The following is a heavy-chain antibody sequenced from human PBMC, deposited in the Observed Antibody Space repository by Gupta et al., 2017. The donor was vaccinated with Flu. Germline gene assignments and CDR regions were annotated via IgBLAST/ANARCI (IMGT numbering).Heavy chain of an antibody. V-gene: IGHV3-30*18. Sequence: QVQLVESGGGVVQPGRSLRLSCAASGFTFSSYGMHWVRQAPGKGLEWVAVISYDGSNKYYADSVKGRFTISRDNSKNTLYLQMNSLRAEDTAVYYCAKVFRAHMGADTYFDYWGQGTLVTVSS. J-gene: IGHJ4*02. CDR1: GFTFSSYG. D-gene: IGHD3-10*02. CDR3: AKVFRAHMGADTYFDY. CDR2: ISYDGSNK.